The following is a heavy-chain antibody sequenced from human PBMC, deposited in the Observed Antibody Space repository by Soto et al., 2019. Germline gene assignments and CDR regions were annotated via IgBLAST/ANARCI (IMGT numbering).Heavy chain of an antibody. Sequence: ASAKVSCKAFGGTFNSYAITCVRRAPGPRLEWMGEIITIFGTANYAQKFQGRVTITADKSTSTAYMELSSLRSEDTAVHYCASSGFDYYYYYGMDVWGQGTTVTVSS. V-gene: IGHV1-69*06. CDR2: IITIFGTA. D-gene: IGHD5-12*01. CDR3: ASSGFDYYYYYGMDV. J-gene: IGHJ6*02. CDR1: GGTFNSYA.